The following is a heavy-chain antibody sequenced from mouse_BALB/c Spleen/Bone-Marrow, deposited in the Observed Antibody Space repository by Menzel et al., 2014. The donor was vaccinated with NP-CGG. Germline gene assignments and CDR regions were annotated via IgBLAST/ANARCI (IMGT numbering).Heavy chain of an antibody. J-gene: IGHJ3*01. CDR1: GFRFNSYG. D-gene: IGHD2-3*01. CDR3: ERHAFYDQTEVSFVY. CDR2: ISGGGSYT. V-gene: IGHV5-9-2*01. Sequence: EVMLVESGGGLVKSGGSLKLSCAASGFRFNSYGMPWVRQTPGKRLEWVATISGGGSYTFYPDKVKGRFTFSGDNANNNMCLKASSRRSKETAIYYCERHAFYDQTEVSFVYWGQGTPVTVSA.